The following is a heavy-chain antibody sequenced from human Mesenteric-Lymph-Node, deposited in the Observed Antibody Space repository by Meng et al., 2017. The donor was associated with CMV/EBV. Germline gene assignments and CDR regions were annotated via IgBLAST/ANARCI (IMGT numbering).Heavy chain of an antibody. CDR3: AKDLSTVTSPYYYGMDV. J-gene: IGHJ6*02. V-gene: IGHV3-21*04. CDR2: ISSSSSYI. Sequence: GESLKISCAASGFTFSSYSMNWVRQAPGKGLEWVSSISSSSSYIYYADSVKGRFTISRDNAKNSLYLQMNSLRADDTALYYCAKDLSTVTSPYYYGMDVWGQGTTVTVSS. D-gene: IGHD4-17*01. CDR1: GFTFSSYS.